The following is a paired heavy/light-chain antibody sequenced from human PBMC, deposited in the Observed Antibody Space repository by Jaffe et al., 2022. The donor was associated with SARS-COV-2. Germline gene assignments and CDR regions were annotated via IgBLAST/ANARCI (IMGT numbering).Light chain of an antibody. CDR2: TLS. J-gene: IGKJ2*01. V-gene: IGKV2-40*01. Sequence: DIVMTQTPLSLPVTPGEPASISCRSSQSLFDSDDGNTYLDWYLQKPGQSPQLLIYTLSHRASGVPDRFTGSGSGTDFTLKISRVEAEDVGVYYCMQRIEFPYTFGQGTKLEIK. CDR1: QSLFDSDDGNTY. CDR3: MQRIEFPYT.
Heavy chain of an antibody. J-gene: IGHJ4*02. CDR2: ISDDGNFK. Sequence: QVQLVQSGGGVVQPGGSLRLSCAASGFTLTSYAMHWVRQAPGKGLEWVAVISDDGNFKNYPDSVKGRFTISRENSRNTLYLQMSSLRPEDTAVYYCARIFFDWGQGTLVTVSS. CDR1: GFTLTSYA. D-gene: IGHD3-3*01. V-gene: IGHV3-30-3*01. CDR3: ARIFFD.